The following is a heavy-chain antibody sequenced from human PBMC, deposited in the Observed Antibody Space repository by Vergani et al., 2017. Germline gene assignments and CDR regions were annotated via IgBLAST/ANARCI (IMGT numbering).Heavy chain of an antibody. CDR1: GFTFDDYA. CDR2: ISWNSGST. Sequence: EVQLVESGGGLVKPGRSLRLSCAASGFTFDDYAMHWVRQAPGKGLEWVSGISWNSGSTGYADSVKVRFTISRDNAKNSLYLQMNSLRAEDTALYYCAKDITYGYCSGGSCSADYYGRDVWGQGP. J-gene: IGHJ6*02. D-gene: IGHD2-15*01. V-gene: IGHV3-9*01. CDR3: AKDITYGYCSGGSCSADYYGRDV.